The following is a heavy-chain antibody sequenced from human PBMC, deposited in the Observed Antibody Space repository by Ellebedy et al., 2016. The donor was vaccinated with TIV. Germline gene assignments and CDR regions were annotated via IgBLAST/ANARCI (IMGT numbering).Heavy chain of an antibody. CDR3: TTDGRMGRYGMDV. V-gene: IGHV3-15*01. CDR2: IKSKTDGGTT. D-gene: IGHD3-16*01. J-gene: IGHJ6*02. CDR1: GLSFSKAW. Sequence: PGGSLRLSCEASGLSFSKAWMSWVRQAPGKGLEWVGRIKSKTDGGTTDYAAPVKGRLTISRDESQNTLHLQINSLKTEDTAVYYCTTDGRMGRYGMDVWGQGTTVTVSS.